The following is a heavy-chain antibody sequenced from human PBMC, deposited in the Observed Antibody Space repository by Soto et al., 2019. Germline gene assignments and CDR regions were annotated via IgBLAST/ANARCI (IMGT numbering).Heavy chain of an antibody. CDR3: ARHFSVDYFDY. V-gene: IGHV4-59*08. CDR1: GGSISSYY. J-gene: IGHJ4*02. CDR2: IYYSGST. Sequence: KPSETLSLTCTVSGGSISSYYWSWIRQPPGKGLEWIGYIYYSGSTNYNPSLKSRVTISVDRSNNQFSLKLSSVTAADTAVYYCARHFSVDYFDYWGQGALVTVSS.